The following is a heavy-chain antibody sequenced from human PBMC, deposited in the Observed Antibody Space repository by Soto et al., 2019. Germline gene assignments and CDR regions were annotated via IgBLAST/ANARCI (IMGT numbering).Heavy chain of an antibody. Sequence: SETLSLTCTVSGGSISSSSYYWSWIRQPPGKGLEWIGSIYYSGSTYYNPSLKSRVTISVDTSKNQFSLKLSSVTAADTAVYYCARLMGASRYYFDYWGQGTLVTVSS. CDR2: IYYSGST. D-gene: IGHD1-26*01. J-gene: IGHJ4*02. V-gene: IGHV4-39*01. CDR1: GGSISSSSYY. CDR3: ARLMGASRYYFDY.